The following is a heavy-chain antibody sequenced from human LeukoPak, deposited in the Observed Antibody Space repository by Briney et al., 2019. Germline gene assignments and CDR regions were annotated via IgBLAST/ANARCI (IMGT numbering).Heavy chain of an antibody. Sequence: GASVKVSCKPSGGTFTTYATTWLRQAPGRGLEWMGRIIPSFGAANYAQKFQGRVTITTDESTTTVYMELSSLRSEDTAVYYCATESRLDPYYYYYMDVWSKGTTVTVSS. CDR3: ATESRLDPYYYYYMDV. V-gene: IGHV1-69*05. J-gene: IGHJ6*03. CDR2: IIPSFGAA. D-gene: IGHD5/OR15-5a*01. CDR1: GGTFTTYA.